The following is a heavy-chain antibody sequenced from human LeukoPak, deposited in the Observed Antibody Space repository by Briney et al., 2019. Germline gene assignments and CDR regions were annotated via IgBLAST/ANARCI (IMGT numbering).Heavy chain of an antibody. Sequence: PGGSLRLSCSASGFTFSTYSMHWVRQAPGKGLEWVAVISYDGSNKYYADSVKGRFTISRDNSKNTLYLQMNSLRAEDTAVYYCAAVRYYDSSGYPPGAFDIWGQGTMVTVSS. J-gene: IGHJ3*02. CDR3: AAVRYYDSSGYPPGAFDI. CDR1: GFTFSTYS. V-gene: IGHV3-30-3*01. D-gene: IGHD3-22*01. CDR2: ISYDGSNK.